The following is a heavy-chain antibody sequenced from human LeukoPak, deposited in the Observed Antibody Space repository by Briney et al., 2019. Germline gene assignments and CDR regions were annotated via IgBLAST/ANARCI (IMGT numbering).Heavy chain of an antibody. CDR2: IYYKGST. J-gene: IGHJ4*02. CDR3: ASKQGGYGDYVVY. V-gene: IGHV4-31*03. D-gene: IGHD4-17*01. CDR1: GGSISSDGYY. Sequence: SKTLSLTCTVSGGSISSDGYYWSWIRQHPGKGLEWIGYIYYKGSTYYNPSLKSRVSMSVDKSKNQFSLKVTSVTAAATAVYYCASKQGGYGDYVVYWGQGTLVTVSS.